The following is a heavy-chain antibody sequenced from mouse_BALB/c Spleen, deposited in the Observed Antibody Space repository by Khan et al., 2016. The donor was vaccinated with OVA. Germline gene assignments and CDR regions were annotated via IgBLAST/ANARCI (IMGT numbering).Heavy chain of an antibody. V-gene: IGHV1-4*01. CDR2: INPSSGYT. CDR3: SRDGAYYRNDGWFAY. J-gene: IGHJ3*01. Sequence: VQLQQSGAELARPGASVKMSCKASGYTFTSYTIHWIKQRPGQGLEWIGYINPSSGYTNYNQKFKDKATLTADKSSTTAYMQLSSLISDDSAVDYWSRDGAYYRNDGWFAYWGQGTLVTVSA. D-gene: IGHD2-14*01. CDR1: GYTFTSYT.